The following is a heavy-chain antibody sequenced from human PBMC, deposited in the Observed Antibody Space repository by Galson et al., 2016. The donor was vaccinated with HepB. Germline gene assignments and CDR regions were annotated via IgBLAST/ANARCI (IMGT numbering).Heavy chain of an antibody. V-gene: IGHV3-33*08. Sequence: SLRLSCAASGFTFRNYGMHWVRQVPGKGLEWMTLIWYDGTNKYYAGSVKGRFTISRDNSKNTLYLQMNSLRAEDTAVYYCARGIYSGNYLDYWGQGTLVTVSS. CDR2: IWYDGTNK. J-gene: IGHJ4*02. CDR1: GFTFRNYG. D-gene: IGHD1-26*01. CDR3: ARGIYSGNYLDY.